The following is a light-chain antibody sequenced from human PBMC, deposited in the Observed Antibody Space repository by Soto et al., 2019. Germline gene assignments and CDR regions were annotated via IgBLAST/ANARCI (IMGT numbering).Light chain of an antibody. V-gene: IGKV3-20*01. CDR2: GAS. CDR1: QSVNSRY. Sequence: EIVLTQSPGTLSLSPGERATLSCRASQSVNSRYLAWYQQKAGQAPRLLIYGASSGATGIPDRFSGSGSGTDFTLTISRLEPEDFAVYYCQQYGSTPRTFGQGTKVDIK. J-gene: IGKJ1*01. CDR3: QQYGSTPRT.